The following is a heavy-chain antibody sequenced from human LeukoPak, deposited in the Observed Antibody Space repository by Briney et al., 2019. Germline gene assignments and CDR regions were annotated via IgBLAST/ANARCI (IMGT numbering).Heavy chain of an antibody. Sequence: SETLSLTCTVSGYSISSGYYWGWIRQPPGKGLEWIGIIYHSGSTYYNPSLKSRVTISVDTSKNQFSLKLSSVTAADTAVYYCAREGSYYDSSGYYQRTYFDYWGQGTLVTVSS. J-gene: IGHJ4*02. D-gene: IGHD3-22*01. V-gene: IGHV4-38-2*02. CDR2: IYHSGST. CDR3: AREGSYYDSSGYYQRTYFDY. CDR1: GYSISSGYY.